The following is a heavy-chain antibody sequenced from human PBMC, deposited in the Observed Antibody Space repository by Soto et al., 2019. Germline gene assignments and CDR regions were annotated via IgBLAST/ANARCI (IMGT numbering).Heavy chain of an antibody. D-gene: IGHD4-4*01. V-gene: IGHV4-59*08. Sequence: PETLSLTCTVSGGSVSSYYWSWIRQPPGKGLEWIGYIYYSGSTKYNPSLKSRVTMSVDTSNNQFSLKMSSVTAADTAVYYCARHSNRNYGLYYFDYWGLGALVTVSS. CDR2: IYYSGST. CDR1: GGSVSSYY. J-gene: IGHJ4*02. CDR3: ARHSNRNYGLYYFDY.